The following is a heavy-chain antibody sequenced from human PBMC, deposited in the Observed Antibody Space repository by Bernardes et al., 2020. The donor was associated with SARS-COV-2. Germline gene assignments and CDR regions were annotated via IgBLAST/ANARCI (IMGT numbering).Heavy chain of an antibody. CDR1: GFTVGNNY. CDR3: ARVLRASDSRGYFNNWFDP. CDR2: LYGDGTA. D-gene: IGHD3-22*01. V-gene: IGHV3-66*02. Sequence: GGSLRLSCVASGFTVGNNYVNWIRQASGKGLEWVSVLYGDGTAYYADSVKGRFTVSRDNSKNTLYLQMDSLRPDDTAVYYCARVLRASDSRGYFNNWFDPWGQGTLVTVST. J-gene: IGHJ5*02.